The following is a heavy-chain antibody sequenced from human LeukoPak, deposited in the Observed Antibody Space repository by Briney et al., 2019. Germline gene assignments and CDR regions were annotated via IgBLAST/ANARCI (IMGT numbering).Heavy chain of an antibody. V-gene: IGHV4-39*01. CDR3: ASTSGYSTLMYYFDY. Sequence: SETLSLTCTVSGGSISSSSYYWGWIRQPPGQGLEWIGSIYYSGSTYYNPSLKSRVTISVDTSKNQFSLKLSSVTDADTAVYYCASTSGYSTLMYYFDYWGQGTLVTVSS. J-gene: IGHJ4*02. CDR1: GGSISSSSYY. CDR2: IYYSGST. D-gene: IGHD6-13*01.